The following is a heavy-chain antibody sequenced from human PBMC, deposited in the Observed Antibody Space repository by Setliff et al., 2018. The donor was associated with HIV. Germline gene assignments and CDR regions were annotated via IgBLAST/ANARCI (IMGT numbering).Heavy chain of an antibody. J-gene: IGHJ4*02. CDR1: GASFSRSNYY. CDR2: IHFSGSI. Sequence: SETLSLTCTVSGASFSRSNYYWAWIRQPTGKGPEWIGNIHFSGSIYYNPSLKSRVTISVDTSKNQFSLKLWSVTAADPAVYYCARPSLGIGGGSIFYFWGQGTLVTVSS. CDR3: ARPSLGIGGGSIFYF. D-gene: IGHD3-3*01. V-gene: IGHV4-39*01.